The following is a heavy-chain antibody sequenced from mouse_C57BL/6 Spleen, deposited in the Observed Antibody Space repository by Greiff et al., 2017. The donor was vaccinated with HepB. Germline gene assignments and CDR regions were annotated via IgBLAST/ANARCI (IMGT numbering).Heavy chain of an antibody. V-gene: IGHV1-82*01. CDR3: ARGGYYYGSSPWYFDV. D-gene: IGHD1-1*01. CDR1: GYAFSSSW. J-gene: IGHJ1*03. Sequence: QVQLQQSGPELVKPGASVKISCKASGYAFSSSWMNWVKQRPGKGLEWIGRIYPGDGDTNYNGKFKGKATLTADKSSSTAYMQLSSLTSEDSAVYFCARGGYYYGSSPWYFDVWGTGTTVTVSS. CDR2: IYPGDGDT.